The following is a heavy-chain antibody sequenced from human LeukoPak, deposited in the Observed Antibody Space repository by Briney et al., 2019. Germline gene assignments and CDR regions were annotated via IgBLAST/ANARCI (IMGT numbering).Heavy chain of an antibody. CDR2: ISYDGSNK. CDR3: ARSPLRLGELSSSTLFDY. V-gene: IGHV3-30*04. D-gene: IGHD3-16*02. J-gene: IGHJ4*02. CDR1: GFTFSSYA. Sequence: GGSLRLSCAASGFTFSSYAMHWVRQAPGKGLEWVAVISYDGSNKYYADSVKGRFTISRDNSKNTLYLQMNSLRAEDTAVYYCARSPLRLGELSSSTLFDYWGQGTLVTVSS.